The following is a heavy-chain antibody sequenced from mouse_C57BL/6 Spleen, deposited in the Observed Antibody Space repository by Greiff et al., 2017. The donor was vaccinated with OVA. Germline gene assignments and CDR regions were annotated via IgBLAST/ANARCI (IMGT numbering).Heavy chain of an antibody. J-gene: IGHJ2*01. V-gene: IGHV1-76*01. CDR2: IYPGSGNT. CDR3: ARSMVKNYFDY. D-gene: IGHD2-2*01. CDR1: GYTFTDYY. Sequence: VKLQESGAELVRPGASVKLSCKASGYTFTDYYINWVKQRPGQGLEWIARIYPGSGNTYYNEKFKGKATLTAEKSSSTAYMQLSSLTSEDSAVYFCARSMVKNYFDYWGQGTTLTVSS.